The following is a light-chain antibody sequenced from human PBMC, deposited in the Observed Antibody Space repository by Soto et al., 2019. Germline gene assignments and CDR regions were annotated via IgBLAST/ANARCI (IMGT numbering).Light chain of an antibody. CDR1: QSISNS. V-gene: IGKV1-39*01. Sequence: DTQVTQSPSSLSASVGDRVSITCRASQSISNSLNWYQQKPGKAPRLLIYGASTLQSGVPSRFSGSGSGTDFTLTIRSLQPDDFATYYCQQSYSTSFGQGTRLEIQ. J-gene: IGKJ5*01. CDR2: GAS. CDR3: QQSYSTS.